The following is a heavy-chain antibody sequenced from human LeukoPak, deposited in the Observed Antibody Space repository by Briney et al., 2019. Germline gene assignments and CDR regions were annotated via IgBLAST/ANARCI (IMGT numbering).Heavy chain of an antibody. CDR3: AKEERIQDYYMDV. Sequence: SQTLSLTCAISGDSVSSKSAAWNWIRHSPSGGLEWLGRTYYRSKWYNDYAVSVKSRITINPDTSKNQFSLQLNSVTPEDTAVYYCAKEERIQDYYMDVWGKGTTVTVSS. J-gene: IGHJ6*03. D-gene: IGHD5-18*01. CDR2: TYYRSKWYN. V-gene: IGHV6-1*01. CDR1: GDSVSSKSAA.